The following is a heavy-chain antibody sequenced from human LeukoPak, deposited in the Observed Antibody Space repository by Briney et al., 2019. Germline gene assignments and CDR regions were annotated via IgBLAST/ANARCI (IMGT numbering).Heavy chain of an antibody. J-gene: IGHJ6*03. CDR2: IYTSGST. D-gene: IGHD6-6*01. CDR3: ARVGFSSSLADYYYMDV. V-gene: IGHV4-4*07. CDR1: GGSISSYY. Sequence: SETLSLTCTVSGGSISSYYWSWIRQPAGKGLEWIGRIYTSGSTNYNPSLKSRVTISVDTSKNQFSLKLSSVTAADTAVYYCARVGFSSSLADYYYMDVWGKGTTVTVSS.